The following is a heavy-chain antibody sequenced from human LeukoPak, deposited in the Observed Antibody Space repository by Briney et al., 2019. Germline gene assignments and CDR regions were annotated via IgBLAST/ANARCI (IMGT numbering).Heavy chain of an antibody. CDR2: IYHSGST. Sequence: PSETLSLTCAVSGGSISSGGYSWSWIRQPPGKGLEWIGYIYHSGSTYYNPSLKSRVTISVDRSKNQFSLKLSSVTAADTAVYYCARVRSVVHKMGGAFDIWGQGTMVTVSS. D-gene: IGHD3-10*01. J-gene: IGHJ3*02. V-gene: IGHV4-30-2*01. CDR3: ARVRSVVHKMGGAFDI. CDR1: GGSISSGGYS.